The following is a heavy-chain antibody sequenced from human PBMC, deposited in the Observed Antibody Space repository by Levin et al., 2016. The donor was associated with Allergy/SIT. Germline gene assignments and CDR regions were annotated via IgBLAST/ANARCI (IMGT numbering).Heavy chain of an antibody. CDR3: ARVSRAMIESS. V-gene: IGHV3-23*01. Sequence: GESLKISCAASGFTFSSYAMSWVRQAPGKGLEWVSAISGSGGSTYYADSVKGRFTISRDNSKNTLYLQMNSLRAEDTAVYYCARVSRAMIESSWGQGTLVTVSS. D-gene: IGHD3-22*01. CDR1: GFTFSSYA. J-gene: IGHJ5*02. CDR2: ISGSGGST.